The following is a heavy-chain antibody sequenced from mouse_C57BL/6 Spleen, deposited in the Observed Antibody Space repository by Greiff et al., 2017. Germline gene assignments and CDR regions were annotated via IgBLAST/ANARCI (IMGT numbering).Heavy chain of an antibody. V-gene: IGHV5-9*01. J-gene: IGHJ4*01. CDR3: ARHNSNLYYYAMDY. CDR2: ISGGGGNT. CDR1: GFTFSSYT. Sequence: EVMLVESGGGLVKPGGSLKLSCAASGFTFSSYTMSWVRQTPEKRLEWVATISGGGGNTYYPDSVKGRFTISRDNAKNTLYLQMSSLRSEDTALYYCARHNSNLYYYAMDYWDQGTSVTVSS. D-gene: IGHD2-5*01.